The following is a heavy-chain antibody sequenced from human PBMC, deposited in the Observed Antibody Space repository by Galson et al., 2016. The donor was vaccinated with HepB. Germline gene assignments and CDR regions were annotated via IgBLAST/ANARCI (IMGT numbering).Heavy chain of an antibody. CDR1: GDSVSGNSAA. CDR2: TYYRSKWYY. V-gene: IGHV6-1*01. Sequence: CAISGDSVSGNSAAWNWIRQSPTRGLEWLGMTYYRSKWYYDYAVSLKSRMTIKPDTSKNQLSLQLNSVTPEDTAEYYCTRESSTRTGWFDPWGQGTLVTVSS. D-gene: IGHD1-14*01. CDR3: TRESSTRTGWFDP. J-gene: IGHJ5*02.